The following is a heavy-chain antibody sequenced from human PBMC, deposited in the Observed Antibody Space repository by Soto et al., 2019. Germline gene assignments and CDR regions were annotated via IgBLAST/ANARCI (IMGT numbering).Heavy chain of an antibody. CDR1: GFTFSSYA. D-gene: IGHD3-9*01. Sequence: PGGSLRLSCAASGFTFSSYAMHWVRQAPGKGLEWVAVISYDGSNKYYADSVKGRFTISRDNSKNTLYLQMNSLRAEDTAVYYCARDYDILAGYYPLDYWGQGTLVTVSS. CDR2: ISYDGSNK. CDR3: ARDYDILAGYYPLDY. V-gene: IGHV3-30-3*01. J-gene: IGHJ4*02.